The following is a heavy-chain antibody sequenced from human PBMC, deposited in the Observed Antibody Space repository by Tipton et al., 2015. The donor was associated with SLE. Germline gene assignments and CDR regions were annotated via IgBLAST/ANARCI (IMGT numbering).Heavy chain of an antibody. D-gene: IGHD3-10*01. J-gene: IGHJ6*02. CDR1: GGSISSANYY. CDR2: IYYSYYSGTT. CDR3: ARRLDYYGSGGMDV. Sequence: TLSLTCTVSGGSISSANYYWGWVRQPPGKGLEWIGIIYYSYYSGTTYFNPSLKSRVTISVDTSKSQFSLKLSSVTAADTAVYYCARRLDYYGSGGMDVWGQGTTVTVSS. V-gene: IGHV4-39*07.